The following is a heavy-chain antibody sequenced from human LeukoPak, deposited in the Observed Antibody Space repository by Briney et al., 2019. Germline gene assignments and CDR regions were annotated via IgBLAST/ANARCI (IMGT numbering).Heavy chain of an antibody. CDR1: GVSISSSSYY. J-gene: IGHJ4*02. V-gene: IGHV4-39*01. Sequence: PSETLSLTGTVSGVSISSSSYYWGWIRQPPGKGLEWIGSIYYSGSTYYNPSLKSRVTISVDTSKNQFSLKLSSVTAADTAVYYCASSRRGGYDFWSGSPTNWDQGTLVTVSS. D-gene: IGHD3-3*01. CDR3: ASSRRGGYDFWSGSPTN. CDR2: IYYSGST.